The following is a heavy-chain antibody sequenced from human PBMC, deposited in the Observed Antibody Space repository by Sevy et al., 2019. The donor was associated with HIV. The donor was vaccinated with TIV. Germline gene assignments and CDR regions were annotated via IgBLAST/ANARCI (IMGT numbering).Heavy chain of an antibody. V-gene: IGHV1-2*02. CDR2: INPNSGGT. CDR3: ARGDPRDGYSSGAFDI. J-gene: IGHJ3*02. D-gene: IGHD2-15*01. CDR1: GYTFTGYY. Sequence: ASVKVSCKASGYTFTGYYMHWVRQAPGQGLEWMGWINPNSGGTNYAQKFQGRVTMTRDTSISTAYMELSRLRSDDTAVYYCARGDPRDGYSSGAFDIWGLGTMVTVSS.